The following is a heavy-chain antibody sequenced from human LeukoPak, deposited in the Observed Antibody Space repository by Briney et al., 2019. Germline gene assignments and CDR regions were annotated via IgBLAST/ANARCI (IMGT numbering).Heavy chain of an antibody. Sequence: PGGSLRLSCAASGFTVTTNYMTWVRQAPGKGLEWVSIIYSGGYTDYADSVKGRFTISRDNSKNTLDLQMNSLRAEDTAVYYCAKDWWLQRTIDYWGQGTLVTVSS. V-gene: IGHV3-66*01. CDR1: GFTVTTNY. CDR3: AKDWWLQRTIDY. CDR2: IYSGGYT. D-gene: IGHD5-24*01. J-gene: IGHJ4*02.